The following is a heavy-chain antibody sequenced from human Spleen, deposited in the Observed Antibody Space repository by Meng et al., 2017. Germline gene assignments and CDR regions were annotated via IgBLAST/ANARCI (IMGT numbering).Heavy chain of an antibody. CDR3: ARYYSGSRRENWFDP. V-gene: IGHV4-34*01. CDR2: INHSGST. Sequence: QVRLQWSGPGLLKPSEALSLTCAVYGGSFSGYYWSWIRQPPGKGLEWIGEINHSGSTNYNPSLKSRVTISVDTSKNQFSLKLSSVTAADTAVYYCARYYSGSRRENWFDPWGQGTLVTVSS. CDR1: GGSFSGYY. J-gene: IGHJ5*02. D-gene: IGHD1-26*01.